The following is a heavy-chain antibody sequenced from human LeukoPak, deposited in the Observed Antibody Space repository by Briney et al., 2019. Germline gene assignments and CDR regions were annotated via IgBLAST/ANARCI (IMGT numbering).Heavy chain of an antibody. CDR3: ARSLRYCSGGSCYQKDPWFDP. J-gene: IGHJ5*02. CDR1: VFTFYAYG. Sequence: SLRLSSAASVFTFYAYGISWVRQARGQGLDWISGINCNGVSTGYADSVKGRFTISRDNAKNSLYLQMNSLRAEDTALYHCARSLRYCSGGSCYQKDPWFDPWGQGTLVTVSS. D-gene: IGHD2-15*01. V-gene: IGHV3-20*01. CDR2: INCNGVST.